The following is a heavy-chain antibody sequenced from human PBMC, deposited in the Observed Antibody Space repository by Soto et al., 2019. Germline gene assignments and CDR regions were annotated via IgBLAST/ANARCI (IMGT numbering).Heavy chain of an antibody. V-gene: IGHV5-51*01. CDR1: GYSFADYW. CDR2: IYPGDSDT. D-gene: IGHD6-19*01. J-gene: IGHJ4*02. CDR3: ARQQPLDSSAWYD. Sequence: ESLKISCRGSGYSFADYWICCVRQMPGKGLEWVGLIYPGDSDTKYSPSLEGQVTISVDKSISTAYLQWSSLKASDTAIYYCARQQPLDSSAWYDWGQGTLVTVAS.